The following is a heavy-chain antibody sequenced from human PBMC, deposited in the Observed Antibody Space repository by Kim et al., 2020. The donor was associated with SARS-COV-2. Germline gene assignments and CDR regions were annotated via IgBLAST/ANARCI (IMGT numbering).Heavy chain of an antibody. V-gene: IGHV4-59*01. CDR3: ARTYYSNYGYYYYGMDV. CDR1: GGSISSYY. CDR2: IYYSGST. J-gene: IGHJ6*02. Sequence: SETLSLTCTVSGGSISSYYWSWIRQPPGKGLEWIGYIYYSGSTNYNPSLKSRVTISVDTSKNQFSLKLSSVTAADTAVYYCARTYYSNYGYYYYGMDVWGQGTTVTVSS. D-gene: IGHD4-4*01.